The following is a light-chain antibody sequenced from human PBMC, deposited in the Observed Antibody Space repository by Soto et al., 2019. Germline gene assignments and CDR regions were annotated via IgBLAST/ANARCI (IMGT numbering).Light chain of an antibody. CDR2: GSY. CDR1: QSVSSK. CDR3: QQYNNWPLT. Sequence: EIVMTQSPATLSLSPGERATHSCRASQSVSSKLAWFQQKPGQAPRLLIYGSYTRATGIPARFSGSGSGTEFTLTISSLQSEDFAVYYCQQYNNWPLTFGQGTKVEIK. J-gene: IGKJ1*01. V-gene: IGKV3D-15*01.